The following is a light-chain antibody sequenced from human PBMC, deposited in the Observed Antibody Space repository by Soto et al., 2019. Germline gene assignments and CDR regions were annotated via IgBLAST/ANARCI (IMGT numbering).Light chain of an antibody. Sequence: QSVLTQPPSVSAAPGQRVTISCSGSSSNTGNNYVSWYQQLPGTAPKLLIYDNNKRPSGIPDRFSGSKSGTSATLGITGLQTEDEADYYCGTWDSSLSVSVFGGGTQLTVL. CDR3: GTWDSSLSVSV. CDR2: DNN. J-gene: IGLJ7*01. CDR1: SSNTGNNY. V-gene: IGLV1-51*01.